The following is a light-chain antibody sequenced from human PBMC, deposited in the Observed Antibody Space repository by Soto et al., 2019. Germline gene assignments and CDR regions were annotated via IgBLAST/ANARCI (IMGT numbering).Light chain of an antibody. CDR2: DAS. CDR1: QTISTW. CDR3: QQYNSYPIT. Sequence: DIQMTHSPSTLSASVSDRVTITCLASQTISTWLAWYQQKIGKAPKLLIYDASNLESGVPSRFSGSGSGTEFTLTISSLQPDDFATYFCQQYNSYPITFGQGTRLEI. J-gene: IGKJ5*01. V-gene: IGKV1-5*01.